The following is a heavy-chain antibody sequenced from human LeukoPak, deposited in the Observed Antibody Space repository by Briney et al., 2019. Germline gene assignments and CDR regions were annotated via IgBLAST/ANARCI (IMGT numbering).Heavy chain of an antibody. CDR3: AKDGALSTSWYFYCDY. CDR2: ITDSGDTT. D-gene: IGHD2-2*01. Sequence: PGGSLRLSCGASGFTFSSYAMSWVRQAPGKGLEWVSAITDSGDTTYSADSVKGRFTISRDNSKYTLYLQMNSLRAEDTAVYYCAKDGALSTSWYFYCDYWGQGTLVTVSS. CDR1: GFTFSSYA. V-gene: IGHV3-23*01. J-gene: IGHJ4*02.